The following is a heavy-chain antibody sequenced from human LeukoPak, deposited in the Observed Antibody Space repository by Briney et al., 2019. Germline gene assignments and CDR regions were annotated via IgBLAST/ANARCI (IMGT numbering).Heavy chain of an antibody. CDR2: IYYSGST. CDR3: ARALTVIGKNWFDP. D-gene: IGHD2-21*01. CDR1: GGSISSYY. Sequence: SSETLSLTCTVSGGSISSYYWSWIRQPPGKGLEWIGYIYYSGSTNYNPSLKSRVTISVDTSKNQFSLKLSSVTAADTAVYYCARALTVIGKNWFDPWGQGTLVTVSS. V-gene: IGHV4-59*01. J-gene: IGHJ5*02.